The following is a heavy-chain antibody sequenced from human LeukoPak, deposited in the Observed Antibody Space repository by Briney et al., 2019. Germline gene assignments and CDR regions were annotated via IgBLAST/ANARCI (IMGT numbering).Heavy chain of an antibody. J-gene: IGHJ4*02. D-gene: IGHD6-19*01. Sequence: PSETLSLTCTVSGYSISSGYYWGWIRQPPGKGLEWIGSIYHSGSTYYNPSLKSRVTISVDTSKNQFSLKLSSVTAADTAVYYWASSRSSGPQGVYWGQGTLVTVPS. CDR3: ASSRSSGPQGVY. CDR1: GYSISSGYY. V-gene: IGHV4-38-2*02. CDR2: IYHSGST.